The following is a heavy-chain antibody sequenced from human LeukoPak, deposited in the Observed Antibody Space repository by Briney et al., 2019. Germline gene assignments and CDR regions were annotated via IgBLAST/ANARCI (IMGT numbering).Heavy chain of an antibody. J-gene: IGHJ4*02. D-gene: IGHD4-17*01. CDR3: ARVGVGDYVASSYYFDY. CDR2: INHSGST. V-gene: IGHV4-34*01. Sequence: SETLSLTCAVYGGSFSGYYWSWIRQPPGKGLEWIGEINHSGSTNYNPSLKSRVTISVDTSKNRFSLKLSSVTAADTAVYYCARVGVGDYVASSYYFDYWGQGTLVTVSS. CDR1: GGSFSGYY.